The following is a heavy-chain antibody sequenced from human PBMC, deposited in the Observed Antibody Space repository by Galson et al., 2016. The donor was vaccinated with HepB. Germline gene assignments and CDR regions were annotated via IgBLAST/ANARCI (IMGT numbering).Heavy chain of an antibody. CDR3: APFYYGMDV. CDR1: GFSLTTSGVG. J-gene: IGHJ6*02. V-gene: IGHV2-5*02. CDR2: IFWDDDK. Sequence: PALVKPTQTLTLTCTFSGFSLTTSGVGVGWIRQPPGRALEWLTLIFWDDDKRYNPSLKSRLTIAKDTSKNQVVLRMANVDPVDTATYYCAPFYYGMDVWGQGTTVTVSS.